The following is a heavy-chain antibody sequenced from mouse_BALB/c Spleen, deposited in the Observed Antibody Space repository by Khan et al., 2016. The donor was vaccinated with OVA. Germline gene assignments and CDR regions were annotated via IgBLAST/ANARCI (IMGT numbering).Heavy chain of an antibody. CDR1: GYSITSDYA. Sequence: EVQLVESGPGLVKPSQSLSLTCTVTGYSITSDYAWNWIRQFPGNKLEWMGYISYSGRTSYNPSLKSRISITRDTSKHQFFRQLNSVTTEDTATYYCARSVTITTVVATDFDYWGQGTTLTVSS. D-gene: IGHD1-1*01. J-gene: IGHJ2*01. V-gene: IGHV3-2*02. CDR3: ARSVTITTVVATDFDY. CDR2: ISYSGRT.